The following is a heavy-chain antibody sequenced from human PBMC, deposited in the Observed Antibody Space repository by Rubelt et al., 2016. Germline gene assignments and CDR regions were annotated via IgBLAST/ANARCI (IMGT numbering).Heavy chain of an antibody. D-gene: IGHD5-18*01. J-gene: IGHJ4*02. CDR1: GYPISSGFY. CDR3: AREVRVAMVTIDY. CDR2: IYYSGST. V-gene: IGHV4-38-2*02. Sequence: QVQLQESGPGLVKPSETLSLTCTVSGYPISSGFYWGWIRQPPGKGLEWIGSIYYSGSTYYNPSLKSRLTISLDTSRNQFSRNLSSVTAADTAVYYCAREVRVAMVTIDYWGQGTLATVSS.